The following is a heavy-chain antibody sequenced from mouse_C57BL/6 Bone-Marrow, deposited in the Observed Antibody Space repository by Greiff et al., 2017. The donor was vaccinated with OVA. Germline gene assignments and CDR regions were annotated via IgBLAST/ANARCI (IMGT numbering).Heavy chain of an antibody. D-gene: IGHD2-2*01. J-gene: IGHJ4*01. CDR1: GFTFSDYY. CDR3: ARWGGYDGYYAMDY. CDR2: INYDGSST. Sequence: EVNVVESEGGLVQPGSSMKLSCTASGFTFSDYYMAWVRQVPEKGLEWVANINYDGSSTYYLDSLKSRFIISRDNAKNILYLQMSSLKSEDTATYYCARWGGYDGYYAMDYWGQGTSVTVSS. V-gene: IGHV5-16*01.